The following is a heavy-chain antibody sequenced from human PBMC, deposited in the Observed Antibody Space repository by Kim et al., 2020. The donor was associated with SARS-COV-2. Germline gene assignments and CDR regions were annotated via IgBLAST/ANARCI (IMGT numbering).Heavy chain of an antibody. Sequence: GGSLRLSCAASGFTFSTYSMNWVRQSPGRGLEWVSSISSGSSYIYYADSVKGRFTISRDNAKNSLYLQMSGLRAEDTAVYYCARPFFGRSGCPCDWGQGT. D-gene: IGHD6-19*01. CDR1: GFTFSTYS. V-gene: IGHV3-21*01. CDR3: ARPFFGRSGCPCD. J-gene: IGHJ4*02. CDR2: ISSGSSYI.